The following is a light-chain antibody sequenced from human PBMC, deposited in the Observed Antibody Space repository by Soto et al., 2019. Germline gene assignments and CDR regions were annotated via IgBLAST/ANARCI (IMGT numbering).Light chain of an antibody. V-gene: IGLV1-47*01. CDR1: TSNIGSNY. J-gene: IGLJ1*01. CDR2: RNN. Sequence: QLVLTQPPSASGTPGQGVTISCSGSTSNIGSNYVYWYQQLPGTAPKLLIYRNNQRPSGVPDRFSGSKSGTSASLAISGLRSDDEADYFCATWDDSLNGFYVFGTGTKLT. CDR3: ATWDDSLNGFYV.